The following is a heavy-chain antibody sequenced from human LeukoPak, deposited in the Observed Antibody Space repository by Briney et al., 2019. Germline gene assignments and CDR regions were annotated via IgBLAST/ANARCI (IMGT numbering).Heavy chain of an antibody. Sequence: PGGSLRLSCIASGFTFGDYAMNWVRQAPGKGLEWVGFIRSKAYGGTTEYAASVKGRFTISRDDSKSIAYLQMNSLKTEDTAVYYCTRRVLRYPSGFDPWGQGTLVTVSS. CDR3: TRRVLRYPSGFDP. V-gene: IGHV3-49*04. J-gene: IGHJ5*02. D-gene: IGHD3-9*01. CDR2: IRSKAYGGTT. CDR1: GFTFGDYA.